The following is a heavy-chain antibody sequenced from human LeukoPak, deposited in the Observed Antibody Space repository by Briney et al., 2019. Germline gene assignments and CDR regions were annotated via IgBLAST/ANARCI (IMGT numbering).Heavy chain of an antibody. CDR3: ARDPLRRGYGLY. D-gene: IGHD5-12*01. Sequence: SETLSLTCTVSGGSISSYYWSWIRQPPGKGLEWIGYIYYSGSTNYNPSLKSRVTISVDTSKNQFSLKLSSVTAADTAVYYCARDPLRRGYGLYWGQGTLVTVSS. V-gene: IGHV4-59*01. CDR2: IYYSGST. CDR1: GGSISSYY. J-gene: IGHJ4*02.